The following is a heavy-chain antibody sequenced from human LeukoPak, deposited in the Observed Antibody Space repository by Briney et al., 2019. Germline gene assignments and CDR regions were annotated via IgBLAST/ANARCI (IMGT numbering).Heavy chain of an antibody. D-gene: IGHD2-15*01. V-gene: IGHV1-2*02. CDR2: INPNSGDT. CDR3: ARAWWQPGDYYYYMDV. Sequence: GASVKVSCKASGYTFTGYYVHWVRQAPGQGLEWIGWINPNSGDTNYAQKFQGRVTMTRDTSISTAYMELSGLRSDDTAVYYCARAWWQPGDYYYYMDVWGKGTTVTVSS. CDR1: GYTFTGYY. J-gene: IGHJ6*03.